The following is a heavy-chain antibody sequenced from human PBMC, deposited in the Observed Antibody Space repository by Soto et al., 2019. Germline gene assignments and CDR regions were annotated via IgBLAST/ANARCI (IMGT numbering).Heavy chain of an antibody. V-gene: IGHV1-69*08. CDR3: ARDTRIIAVAGTAPYYYDYMDV. D-gene: IGHD6-19*01. CDR2: IIPILGIA. Sequence: QVQLVQSGAEVKKPGSSVKVSCKASGGTFSSYTISWVRQAPGQGLEWMGRIIPILGIANYAQKFQGRVTITADKSTSLAYMELSSLRSEDTAVYYCARDTRIIAVAGTAPYYYDYMDVWGTGTTVTRSS. J-gene: IGHJ6*03. CDR1: GGTFSSYT.